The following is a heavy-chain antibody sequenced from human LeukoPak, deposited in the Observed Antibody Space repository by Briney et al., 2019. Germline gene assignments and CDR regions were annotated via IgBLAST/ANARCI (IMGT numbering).Heavy chain of an antibody. CDR1: GFTFDDYA. D-gene: IGHD3-22*01. Sequence: GRSLRLSCAASGFTFDDYAMHWVRQAPGKGLEWVSGISWNSGSIGYADSVKGRFTISRDNAKNSLYLQMNSLRAEDTALYYCAKPLYTRSSGSHDAFDIWGQGTMVTVSS. V-gene: IGHV3-9*01. CDR3: AKPLYTRSSGSHDAFDI. J-gene: IGHJ3*02. CDR2: ISWNSGSI.